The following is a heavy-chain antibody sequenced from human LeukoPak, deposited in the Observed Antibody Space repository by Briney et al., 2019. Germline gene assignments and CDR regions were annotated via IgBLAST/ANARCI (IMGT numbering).Heavy chain of an antibody. D-gene: IGHD5-18*01. CDR2: IYHSGST. CDR1: GGSISSGGYY. CDR3: ARGEGGYSYGWPDY. J-gene: IGHJ4*02. Sequence: SETLSLTCTVSGGSISSGGYYWSWIRQPPGKGLEWIGYIYHSGSTYYNPSLKSRVTISVDRSKNQFSLKLSSVTAADTAVYYCARGEGGYSYGWPDYWGQGTLVTVSS. V-gene: IGHV4-30-2*01.